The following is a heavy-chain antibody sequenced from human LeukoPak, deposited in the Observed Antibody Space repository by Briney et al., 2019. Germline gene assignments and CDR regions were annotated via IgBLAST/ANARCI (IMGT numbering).Heavy chain of an antibody. CDR1: GFTLSSYA. J-gene: IGHJ3*02. Sequence: GGSLRLSCAASGFTLSSYAMHWVRQAPGKGLEYVSAISSNGGSTYYANSVKGRFTISRDNSKNTLYLQMGSLRAEDMAVYYCARDLQVALGAFDIWGQGTMVTVSS. V-gene: IGHV3-64*01. D-gene: IGHD5-12*01. CDR2: ISSNGGST. CDR3: ARDLQVALGAFDI.